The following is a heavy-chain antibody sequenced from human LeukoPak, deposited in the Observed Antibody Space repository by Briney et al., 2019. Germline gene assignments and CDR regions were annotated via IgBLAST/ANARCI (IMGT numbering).Heavy chain of an antibody. V-gene: IGHV4-4*09. CDR1: GASFSSNY. D-gene: IGHD2-21*02. CDR2: MYSGGSA. Sequence: SETLSLTCSVSGASFSSNYWSWLRQPPEKGLEWIGHMYSGGSATYNPSLRSRVTISLDTSKNHFSLNLTSVTAADMAVYYCARGGDYNGFDSWGQGTLVTVSS. CDR3: ARGGDYNGFDS. J-gene: IGHJ4*02.